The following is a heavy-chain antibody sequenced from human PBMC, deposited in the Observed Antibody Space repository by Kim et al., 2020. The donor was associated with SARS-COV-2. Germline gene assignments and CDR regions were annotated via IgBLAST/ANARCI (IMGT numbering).Heavy chain of an antibody. CDR1: GGTFSSYA. V-gene: IGHV1-69*13. Sequence: SVKVSCKASGGTFSSYAISWVRQAPGQGLEWMGGIIPIFGTANYAQKFQGRVTITADESTSTAYMELSSLRSEDTAVYYCARDRERYLRFLEWFEGAAGMDVWGQGTTVTVSS. J-gene: IGHJ6*02. D-gene: IGHD3-3*01. CDR3: ARDRERYLRFLEWFEGAAGMDV. CDR2: IIPIFGTA.